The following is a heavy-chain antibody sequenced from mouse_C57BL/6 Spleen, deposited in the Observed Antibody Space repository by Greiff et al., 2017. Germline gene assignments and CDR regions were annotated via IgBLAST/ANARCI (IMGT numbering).Heavy chain of an antibody. CDR2: IDPNSGGT. J-gene: IGHJ2*01. CDR3: ARGGDAGFDY. V-gene: IGHV1-72*01. CDR1: GYTFTSYW. D-gene: IGHD3-3*01. Sequence: QVQLQQPGAELVKPGASVKLSCKASGYTFTSYWMHWVKQRPGRGLGWIGRIDPNSGGTKYNEKVKSKATLTVDKPSSTAYMQLSSLTSEDSAVYYCARGGDAGFDYWGQGTTLTVSS.